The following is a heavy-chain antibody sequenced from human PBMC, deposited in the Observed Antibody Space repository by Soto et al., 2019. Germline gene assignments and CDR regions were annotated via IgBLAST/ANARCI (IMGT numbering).Heavy chain of an antibody. CDR3: AKVGGWGVLADGFDY. Sequence: EVQLLESGGGLVQPGGSLRLSCAASGFTFSSYAMSWVRQAPGKGLEWVSAISGSGGSTYYADSVKGRFTISRDNSKKTLYLQMNSLRAEDTAVYYCAKVGGWGVLADGFDYWGQGTLVTVSS. V-gene: IGHV3-23*01. D-gene: IGHD2-15*01. J-gene: IGHJ4*02. CDR2: ISGSGGST. CDR1: GFTFSSYA.